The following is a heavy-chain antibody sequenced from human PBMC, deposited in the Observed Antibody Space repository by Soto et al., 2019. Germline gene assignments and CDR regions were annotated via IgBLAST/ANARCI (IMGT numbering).Heavy chain of an antibody. D-gene: IGHD2-15*01. CDR2: IIPILGIA. Sequence: QVQLVQSGAEVKKPGSSVKVSCKASGGTFSSYTISWVRQAPGQGLEWMGRIIPILGIANYAQKFQVRVTITADKSTSTAYMELSSLRSEDTAVYYCARLGNHCSGGSCYSPLDYWGQGTLVTVSS. CDR1: GGTFSSYT. CDR3: ARLGNHCSGGSCYSPLDY. J-gene: IGHJ4*02. V-gene: IGHV1-69*02.